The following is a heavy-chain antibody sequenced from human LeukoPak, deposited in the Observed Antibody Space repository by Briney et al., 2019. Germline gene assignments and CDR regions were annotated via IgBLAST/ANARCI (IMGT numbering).Heavy chain of an antibody. J-gene: IGHJ4*02. CDR1: GFTFSSYA. Sequence: PGGSLRLSCAASGFTFSSYAMSWVRQAPGKGLEWVALIYNDGGLPNYLDSVRGRFTISRDNSKNTLYLQMNSLRVEDTAVYYCAKGHFIGNSEFLDNWGQGTLVSVSP. CDR2: IYNDGGLP. V-gene: IGHV3-23*03. CDR3: AKGHFIGNSEFLDN. D-gene: IGHD4-23*01.